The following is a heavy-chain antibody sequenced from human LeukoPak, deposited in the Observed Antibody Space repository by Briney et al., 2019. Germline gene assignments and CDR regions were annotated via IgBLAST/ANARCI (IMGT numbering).Heavy chain of an antibody. CDR2: SYYSGSP. J-gene: IGHJ4*02. CDR3: ARLNYDVLTGYLTYFFDC. CDR1: GGSMSIYS. Sequence: PSQSRSLTCIVTGGSMSIYSWCWLLQLPWQGLDWIGFSYYSGSPNYDPSLKSRVTISVDTSKNQFSLKLSSVTAADTAVYYCARLNYDVLTGYLTYFFDCWGQGTLVTVSS. D-gene: IGHD3-9*01. V-gene: IGHV4-59*08.